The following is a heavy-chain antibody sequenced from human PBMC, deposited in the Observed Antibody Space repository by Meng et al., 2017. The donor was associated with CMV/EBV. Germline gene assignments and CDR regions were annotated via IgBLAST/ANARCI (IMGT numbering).Heavy chain of an antibody. D-gene: IGHD3-9*01. CDR2: INPGDSDT. V-gene: IGHV5-51*01. CDR1: GYTFSDYW. CDR3: ARAAYYYILTGYYSHEYYGMDV. J-gene: IGHJ6*02. Sequence: GESLKISCQGSGYTFSDYWIGWVRQVPGKGLEWMGIINPGDSDTKYSPSFEGQVTISADKSIGAAYLQWTSLKASDTAIYYCARAAYYYILTGYYSHEYYGMDVWGQGTTVTVSS.